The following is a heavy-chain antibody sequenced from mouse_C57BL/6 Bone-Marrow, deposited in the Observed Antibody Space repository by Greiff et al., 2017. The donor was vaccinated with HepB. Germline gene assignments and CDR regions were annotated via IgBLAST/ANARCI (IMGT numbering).Heavy chain of an antibody. CDR3: ARGISNWNWYYFDY. CDR1: GYAFTNYL. Sequence: VQLQQSGAELVRPGPSVKVSCKASGYAFTNYLIEWVKQRPGQGLEWIGVINPGSGGTNYNEKFKGKATLTADKSSSTAYMQLSSLTSEDSAVYFCARGISNWNWYYFDYWGQGTTLTVSS. V-gene: IGHV1-54*01. CDR2: INPGSGGT. J-gene: IGHJ2*01. D-gene: IGHD4-1*01.